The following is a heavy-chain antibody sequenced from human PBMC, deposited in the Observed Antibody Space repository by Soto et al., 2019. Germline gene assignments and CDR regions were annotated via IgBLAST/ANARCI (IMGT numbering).Heavy chain of an antibody. D-gene: IGHD6-19*01. Sequence: QVRLVESGGGVVQPGRSLRLSCAASGFTFSNYGMHWVRQAPGKGLEWVAVMWYDGSNRYYADSVKGRFTISRDNSKNTLYLQMNSLRAEATAVYYCAREPGESSSGWWLYFDDWGQGTLVAVSS. CDR3: AREPGESSSGWWLYFDD. J-gene: IGHJ4*02. CDR2: MWYDGSNR. V-gene: IGHV3-33*01. CDR1: GFTFSNYG.